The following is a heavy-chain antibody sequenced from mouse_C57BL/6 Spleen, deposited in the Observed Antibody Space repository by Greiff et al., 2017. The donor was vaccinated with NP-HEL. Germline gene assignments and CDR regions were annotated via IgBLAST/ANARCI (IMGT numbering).Heavy chain of an antibody. Sequence: EVMLVESEGGLVQPGSSMKLSCTASGFTFSDYYMAWVRQVPEQGLEWVANINYDGSSTYYQDYLKGRFIITRDNAKNILYLKMSRLKSDDTATYYCARVGDYGSCFDYWGQGTTLTVSS. J-gene: IGHJ2*01. CDR1: GFTFSDYY. CDR2: INYDGSST. V-gene: IGHV5-16*01. CDR3: ARVGDYGSCFDY. D-gene: IGHD1-1*01.